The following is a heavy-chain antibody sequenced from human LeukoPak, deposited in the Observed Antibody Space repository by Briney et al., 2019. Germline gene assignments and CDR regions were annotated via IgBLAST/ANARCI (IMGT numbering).Heavy chain of an antibody. V-gene: IGHV3-48*01. Sequence: GGSLRLSCAASGFTFSSYAMSWVRQAPGKGLEWVSYISSSSSTIYYADSVKGRFTISRDNAKNSLYLRMNSLRAEDTAVYYCARVDYSNYLLIYYYYYMDVWGKGTTVTVSS. CDR3: ARVDYSNYLLIYYYYYMDV. CDR2: ISSSSSTI. J-gene: IGHJ6*03. CDR1: GFTFSSYA. D-gene: IGHD4-11*01.